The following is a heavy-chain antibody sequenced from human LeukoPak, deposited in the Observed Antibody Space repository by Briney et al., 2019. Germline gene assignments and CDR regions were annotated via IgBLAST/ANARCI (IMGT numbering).Heavy chain of an antibody. D-gene: IGHD1-26*01. Sequence: PGGSLRLSCAASGFILSSYWMSWVRQAPGKGLEWVANIKWDGSEIHYVDSVKGRFTISRENAKNSLYLQMNSLRAEDTGVYYCARYSGNPASFEYWGQGARVTVSS. CDR2: IKWDGSEI. J-gene: IGHJ4*02. CDR1: GFILSSYW. V-gene: IGHV3-7*01. CDR3: ARYSGNPASFEY.